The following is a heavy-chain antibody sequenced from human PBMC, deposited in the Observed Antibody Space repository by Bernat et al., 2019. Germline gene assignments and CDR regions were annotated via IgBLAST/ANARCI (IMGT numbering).Heavy chain of an antibody. CDR3: ARGRGVEGDWFDP. CDR2: ISWNSGSI. D-gene: IGHD3-10*01. Sequence: EVQLVESGGGLVQPGRSLRLSCAASGFTFDDYAMHWVRQAPGKGLEWVSGISWNSGSIGYADSVKGRFTISRDNSKNTLYLQMNSLRAEDMAVYYCARGRGVEGDWFDPWGQGTLVTVSS. J-gene: IGHJ5*02. CDR1: GFTFDDYA. V-gene: IGHV3-9*03.